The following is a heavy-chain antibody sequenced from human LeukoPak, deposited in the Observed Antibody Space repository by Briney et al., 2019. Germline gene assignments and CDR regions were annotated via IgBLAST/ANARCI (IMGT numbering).Heavy chain of an antibody. CDR1: GFTFSSYT. J-gene: IGHJ4*02. D-gene: IGHD5-12*01. Sequence: GGSLRLSCAASGFTFSSYTMNWVRQPPGKGLEWVSSISSSSSYIYYADSVKGRFAISRDNAKNSLYLQMNSLRAEDTAVYYCARDQVYSGNDFFDYWGQGTLVTVSS. V-gene: IGHV3-21*01. CDR2: ISSSSSYI. CDR3: ARDQVYSGNDFFDY.